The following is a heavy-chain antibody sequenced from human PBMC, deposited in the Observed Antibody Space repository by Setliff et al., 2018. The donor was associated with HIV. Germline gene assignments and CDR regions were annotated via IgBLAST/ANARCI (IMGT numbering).Heavy chain of an antibody. CDR2: ISGSGGST. Sequence: GGSLRLSCTASGFTFSGYWMSWVRQAPGKGLEWVSAISGSGGSTFYEDSVKSRFIISRDNSNNMLHLQMNSLRAEDTAIYYCARSSQWLVGGYFHHWGQGTLVTVSS. J-gene: IGHJ1*01. CDR3: ARSSQWLVGGYFHH. V-gene: IGHV3-23*01. D-gene: IGHD6-19*01. CDR1: GFTFSGYW.